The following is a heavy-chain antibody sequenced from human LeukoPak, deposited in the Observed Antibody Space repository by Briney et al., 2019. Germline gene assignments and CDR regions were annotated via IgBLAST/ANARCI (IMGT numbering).Heavy chain of an antibody. Sequence: GGSLRLSCAASGFTFSSYSMNWVRQAPGKGLEWVSYISSLSGTIYYADSVKGRFTISRDNAKNSLYLQMDSLRAEDTAVYYCARAVRYNWNYWFDPWGQGTLVTVSS. V-gene: IGHV3-48*01. J-gene: IGHJ5*02. D-gene: IGHD1-7*01. CDR1: GFTFSSYS. CDR2: ISSLSGTI. CDR3: ARAVRYNWNYWFDP.